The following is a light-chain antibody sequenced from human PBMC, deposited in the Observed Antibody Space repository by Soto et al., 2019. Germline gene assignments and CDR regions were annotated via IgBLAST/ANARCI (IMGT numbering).Light chain of an antibody. CDR3: ALWDDSLNGWV. J-gene: IGLJ3*02. CDR1: SSNIGSI. CDR2: SNN. Sequence: QSVLTQPPSASGTPGQRVTISCSGSSSNIGSIVNWYQQLPGTAPKLLIYSNNQRPSGVPDRFSGSKSGTSASLAISGLQSEDEADYYCALWDDSLNGWVFGGGTKLTVL. V-gene: IGLV1-44*01.